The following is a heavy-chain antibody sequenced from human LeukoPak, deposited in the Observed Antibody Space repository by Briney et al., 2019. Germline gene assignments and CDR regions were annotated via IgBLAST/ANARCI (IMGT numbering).Heavy chain of an antibody. J-gene: IGHJ4*02. Sequence: SSETLSLTCTVSGGSISSSSYYWGWIRQPPGKGLEWIGSIYYSGSTYYNPSLKSRVTISVDASKNQFSLKLSSVAAADTAIYYCARTYSSGQGAYYWGQGTLVTVSS. CDR1: GGSISSSSYY. V-gene: IGHV4-39*07. D-gene: IGHD3-22*01. CDR2: IYYSGST. CDR3: ARTYSSGQGAYY.